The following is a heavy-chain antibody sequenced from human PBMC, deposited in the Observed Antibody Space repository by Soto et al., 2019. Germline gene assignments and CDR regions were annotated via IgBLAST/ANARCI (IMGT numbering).Heavy chain of an antibody. CDR2: IGSNGVTT. CDR3: ARALKLGAIDYFDY. V-gene: IGHV3-64*04. J-gene: IGHJ4*02. CDR1: GFTFSNFA. Sequence: GGSLRLSCSVSGFTFSNFAMHWVRQAPGKGLEYVSAIGSNGVTTYYVDSVKGRFTVSRDNSKNSLYLQMNSLRAEDTAVYYCARALKLGAIDYFDYWGQGTLVTVSS. D-gene: IGHD1-26*01.